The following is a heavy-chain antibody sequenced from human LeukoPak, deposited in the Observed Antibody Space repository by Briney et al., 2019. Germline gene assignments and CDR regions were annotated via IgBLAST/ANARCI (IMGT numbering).Heavy chain of an antibody. J-gene: IGHJ6*02. V-gene: IGHV1-3*01. CDR3: AASGWAAYYYYGMDV. D-gene: IGHD6-19*01. CDR2: INAGNGNT. CDR1: GYTFTSYA. Sequence: ASVKVSCKASGYTFTSYAMHWVRQAPGQRLECMGRINAGNGNTKYSQKFQGRVTITRDTSASTAYMELSSLRSEDTAVYYCAASGWAAYYYYGMDVWGQGTTVTVSS.